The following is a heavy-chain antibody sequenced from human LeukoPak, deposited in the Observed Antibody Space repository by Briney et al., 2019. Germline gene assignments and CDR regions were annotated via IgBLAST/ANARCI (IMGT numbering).Heavy chain of an antibody. Sequence: ASVKVSCKASVYTFTGYYMHGVRQAPGQGLEWMGWIIANSGGTNYAQTFQGRVTMTRERSMSTAYMELSRLRSDHTAVYYCAREKGFGELLFDYWGQGTLVTVSS. CDR1: VYTFTGYY. D-gene: IGHD3-10*01. J-gene: IGHJ4*02. V-gene: IGHV1-2*02. CDR3: AREKGFGELLFDY. CDR2: IIANSGGT.